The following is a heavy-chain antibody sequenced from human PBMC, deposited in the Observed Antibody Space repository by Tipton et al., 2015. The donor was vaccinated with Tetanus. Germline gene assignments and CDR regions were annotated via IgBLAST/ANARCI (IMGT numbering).Heavy chain of an antibody. Sequence: QLVQSGAEVKKPGSSVKVSCKDSGGTFKTSSVNWVRQAPGQGIEWVGGIIPLFGTTNYAQKFHGRVTITADESMSTVYMELRRVKADAAAISFCPREHSGVDCASYSLPLFFYYWGQGPLVAVSP. V-gene: IGHV1-69*01. CDR2: IIPLFGTT. CDR3: PREHSGVDCASYSLPLFFYY. CDR1: GGTFKTSS. D-gene: IGHD2-21*01. J-gene: IGHJ4*02.